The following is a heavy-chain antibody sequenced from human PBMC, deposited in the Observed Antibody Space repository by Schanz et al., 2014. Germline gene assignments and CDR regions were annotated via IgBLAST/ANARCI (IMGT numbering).Heavy chain of an antibody. J-gene: IGHJ4*02. Sequence: QVQLVQSGAEVKKPGASVRVSCKVSGYAFTTYGISWVRQAPGQGLEWMGWINPNSGTTNYAQKFQGWVTMTRDTSISTAYMELNSLRSDDTAVYYCVRELSGGTFDYWGQGALVTVSS. V-gene: IGHV1-2*04. CDR1: GYAFTTYG. CDR2: INPNSGTT. D-gene: IGHD1-1*01. CDR3: VRELSGGTFDY.